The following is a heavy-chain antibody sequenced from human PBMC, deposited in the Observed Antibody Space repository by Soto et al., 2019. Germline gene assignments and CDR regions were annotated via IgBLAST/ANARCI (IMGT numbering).Heavy chain of an antibody. Sequence: EMQLLESGGGLVQPGGSLRLSCVASGFPFSSYAMSWVRQAPGKGLEWVSAISGSGGSTYYADSVKGRFTISRDNSKNTLYLQMNSLRAEDTAVYYCAKDGNPIPYLTGYYRLGWFDPWGQGTLVTVSS. CDR2: ISGSGGST. CDR3: AKDGNPIPYLTGYYRLGWFDP. CDR1: GFPFSSYA. V-gene: IGHV3-23*01. D-gene: IGHD3-9*01. J-gene: IGHJ5*02.